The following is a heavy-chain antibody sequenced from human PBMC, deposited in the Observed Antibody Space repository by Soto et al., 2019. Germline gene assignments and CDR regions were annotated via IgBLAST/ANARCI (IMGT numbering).Heavy chain of an antibody. D-gene: IGHD1-1*01. V-gene: IGHV3-23*01. CDR3: AKCMKAYWTYNSPHI. CDR1: GFSFRSYS. Sequence: RXLYCGASGFSFRSYSMTWVSQSSGKWLEWGAHITATGGITYYADSVKGRFTISRDTSRNTLYLQMNSLRAEDTALYYCAKCMKAYWTYNSPHIWGQG. J-gene: IGHJ3*02. CDR2: ITATGGIT.